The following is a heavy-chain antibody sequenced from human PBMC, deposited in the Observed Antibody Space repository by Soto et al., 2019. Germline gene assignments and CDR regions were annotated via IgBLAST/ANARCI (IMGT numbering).Heavy chain of an antibody. D-gene: IGHD4-17*01. CDR3: ARRGVTTVNTRIYNWFDP. J-gene: IGHJ5*02. Sequence: GESLKISCKGSGYRFTSYWIGWVRQMPGKGLEYMGIIYPGDFDTRYNPSFQGQVTISADRSISTAYLQWNSLKSSDTAIYYCARRGVTTVNTRIYNWFDPWGQGTLVTVSS. CDR2: IYPGDFDT. V-gene: IGHV5-51*01. CDR1: GYRFTSYW.